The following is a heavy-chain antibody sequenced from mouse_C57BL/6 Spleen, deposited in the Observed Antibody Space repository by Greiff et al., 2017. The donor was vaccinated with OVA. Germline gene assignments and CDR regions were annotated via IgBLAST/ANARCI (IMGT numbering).Heavy chain of an antibody. D-gene: IGHD5-1-1*01. CDR2: INPNNGGT. Sequence: EVQLQQSGPELVKPGASVKIPCKASGYTFTDYNMDWVKQSHGKSLEWIGDINPNNGGTIYNQKFKGKATLTVDKSSSTAYMELRSLTSEDTAGDYCAKRPYRGYAMGYWGQGTSVTVPS. CDR3: AKRPYRGYAMGY. CDR1: GYTFTDYN. J-gene: IGHJ4*01. V-gene: IGHV1-18*01.